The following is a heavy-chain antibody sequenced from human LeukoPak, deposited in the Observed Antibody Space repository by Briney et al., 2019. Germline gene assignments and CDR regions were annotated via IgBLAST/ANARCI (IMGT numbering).Heavy chain of an antibody. D-gene: IGHD6-13*01. CDR2: ISAYNGNT. CDR3: ARELTEETAAEDY. V-gene: IGHV1-18*01. J-gene: IGHJ4*02. CDR1: GYTFTSYA. Sequence: ASVKVSCKASGYTFTSYAFRWVRQAPGQGLEWMGWISAYNGNTNYAQKLQGRVTMTTDTSTSTAYMELRSLRSDDTAVYYCARELTEETAAEDYWGQGTLVTVSS.